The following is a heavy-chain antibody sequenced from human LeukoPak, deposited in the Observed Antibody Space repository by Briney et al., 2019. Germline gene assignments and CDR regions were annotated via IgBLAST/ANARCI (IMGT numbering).Heavy chain of an antibody. CDR1: GGTFSSYA. D-gene: IGHD6-13*01. V-gene: IGHV1-69*05. J-gene: IGHJ4*02. CDR3: ARGHSSSWSRTRPLDY. Sequence: ASVKVSCKASGGTFSSYAISWVRQAPGQGLVWMGGIIPIFGTANYAQKFQGRVTITTDESTSTAYMELSSLRSEDTAVYYCARGHSSSWSRTRPLDYWGQGTLVTVSS. CDR2: IIPIFGTA.